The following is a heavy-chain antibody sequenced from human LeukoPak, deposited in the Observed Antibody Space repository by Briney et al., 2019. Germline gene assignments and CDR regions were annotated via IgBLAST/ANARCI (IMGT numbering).Heavy chain of an antibody. D-gene: IGHD1-26*01. CDR1: GFTFSSYV. V-gene: IGHV3-23*01. CDR3: AKDVGKWESLHFFDY. CDR2: IGGSVGSM. J-gene: IGHJ4*02. Sequence: GGSLRLSCAASGFTFSSYVMSWVRQAPGKGLEWVSNIGGSVGSMFYAASVKGRFAISRDNSKNTLFLQMNNLRVEDTAVYYCAKDVGKWESLHFFDYWGQGTLVTVSS.